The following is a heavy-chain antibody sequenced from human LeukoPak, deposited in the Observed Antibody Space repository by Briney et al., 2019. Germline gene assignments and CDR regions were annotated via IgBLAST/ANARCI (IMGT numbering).Heavy chain of an antibody. Sequence: GGSPRLSCAASGFSFSNYAMSWVRQAPGKGLEWVSAISGNGGSLYYADSMKGRFTISRDNSKSELYLQVNSLTAEDTAVYYYAKRDAYDSSGFSPLFDHWGQGTLVTVSS. D-gene: IGHD3-22*01. CDR3: AKRDAYDSSGFSPLFDH. J-gene: IGHJ4*02. CDR1: GFSFSNYA. CDR2: ISGNGGSL. V-gene: IGHV3-23*01.